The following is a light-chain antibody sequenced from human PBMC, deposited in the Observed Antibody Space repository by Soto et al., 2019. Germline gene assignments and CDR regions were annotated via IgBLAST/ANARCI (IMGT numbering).Light chain of an antibody. J-gene: IGKJ2*01. CDR1: QSISSY. V-gene: IGKV1-39*01. CDR3: QQSYSTPHT. Sequence: DIQMTQSPSSLSASVGYRVTITCLASQSISSYLNWYQQKPGKAPKLLIYAASSLQSGVPSRFSGSGSGTDFTLTISSLQPEDFETYYCQQSYSTPHTFGQGTTVDLK. CDR2: AAS.